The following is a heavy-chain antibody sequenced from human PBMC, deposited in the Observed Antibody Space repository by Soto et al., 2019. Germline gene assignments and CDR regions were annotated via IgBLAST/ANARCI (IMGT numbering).Heavy chain of an antibody. Sequence: QVQLQQSGPGLVKPSQTLSLTCAISGDSVSSNNGAWNWIRQSPSRGLEWLGRTYYRSRWYNDSAVSVKSRRTIKSDTSKNQFSLPLISVTPEDTAVYYCARDQELLSFGEYQERTFYYCGMDVWGQGTTVTVSS. CDR3: ARDQELLSFGEYQERTFYYCGMDV. D-gene: IGHD3-10*01. V-gene: IGHV6-1*01. J-gene: IGHJ6*02. CDR2: TYYRSRWYN. CDR1: GDSVSSNNGA.